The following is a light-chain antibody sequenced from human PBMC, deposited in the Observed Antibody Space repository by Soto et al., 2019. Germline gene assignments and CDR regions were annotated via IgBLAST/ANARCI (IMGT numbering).Light chain of an antibody. CDR3: QAYYSTPLT. CDR2: WAS. CDR1: QSVLYSSNNKTY. J-gene: IGKJ3*01. V-gene: IGKV4-1*01. Sequence: DIVMTQSPDSLAVSLGARATINCKSSQSVLYSSNNKTYLSWYQQKPGQPPKLLIYWASTRESGVPDRFSGRGSGTDFTLTICSLQAEAVAVSYCQAYYSTPLTIGPGTKVD.